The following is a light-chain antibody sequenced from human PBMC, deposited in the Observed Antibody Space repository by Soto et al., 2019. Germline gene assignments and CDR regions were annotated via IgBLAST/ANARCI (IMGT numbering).Light chain of an antibody. CDR3: QQYNTYAT. J-gene: IGKJ5*01. CDR2: DAS. V-gene: IGKV1-5*01. Sequence: DIQMTQSPSTLSAAVGDSVTITCRASQNIRNLLAWYQQKPGKAPKPLIYDASTLKTGVPSRFSGSGSGSEFNFTITGLQPEDFATYFCQQYNTYATVGQGTRLEIK. CDR1: QNIRNL.